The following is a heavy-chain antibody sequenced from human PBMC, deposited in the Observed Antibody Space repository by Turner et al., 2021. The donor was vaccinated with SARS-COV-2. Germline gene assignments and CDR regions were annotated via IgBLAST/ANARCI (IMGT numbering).Heavy chain of an antibody. Sequence: QVTLRDSVLALVKPTQTLTLTCTFSGFSLSTSGMCVSWIRQPPGKALEWLARIDWDDDKYYSTSLKTRLTISKDTSKNQVVLTMTNMDPVDTATYYCARDHYDILAGYDEGMDVWGQGTTVTVSS. CDR2: IDWDDDK. CDR1: GFSLSTSGMC. CDR3: ARDHYDILAGYDEGMDV. V-gene: IGHV2-70*15. J-gene: IGHJ6*02. D-gene: IGHD3-9*01.